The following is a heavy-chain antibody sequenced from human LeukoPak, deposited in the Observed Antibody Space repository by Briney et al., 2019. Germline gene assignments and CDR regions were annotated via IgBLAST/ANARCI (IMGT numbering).Heavy chain of an antibody. D-gene: IGHD6-19*01. V-gene: IGHV3-30*18. CDR3: AKAVTGHYIDY. Sequence: GRSLRLSCAASGFTFSTYGMHWVRQAPGKGLERVAVISYDGSNKNYAGSVKGRFTISRDNSKSTLYLQMNSLRAEDTAVYYCAKAVTGHYIDYWGQGTLVTVSS. J-gene: IGHJ4*02. CDR2: ISYDGSNK. CDR1: GFTFSTYG.